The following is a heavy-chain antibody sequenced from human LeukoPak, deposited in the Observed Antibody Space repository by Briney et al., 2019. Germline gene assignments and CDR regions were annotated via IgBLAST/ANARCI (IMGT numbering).Heavy chain of an antibody. J-gene: IGHJ3*02. D-gene: IGHD5-18*01. CDR3: AGRLPRGYSYGFDAFDI. Sequence: SETLSLTCTVSGGSISSSSYYWGWIRQPPGKGLEWIGSIYYSGSTYYNPSLKSRVTISVDTSKNQFSLKLSSVTAADTAVYYCAGRLPRGYSYGFDAFDIWGQGTMVTVSS. CDR2: IYYSGST. CDR1: GGSISSSSYY. V-gene: IGHV4-39*01.